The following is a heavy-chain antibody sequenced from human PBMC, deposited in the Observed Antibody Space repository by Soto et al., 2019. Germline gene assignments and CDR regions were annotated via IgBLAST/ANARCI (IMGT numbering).Heavy chain of an antibody. CDR2: LYWDDDK. CDR3: AQGCRGRTPFDY. D-gene: IGHD2-15*01. J-gene: IGHJ4*01. V-gene: IGHV2-5*02. Sequence: QITLKESGPTLVEPTQTLTLTCTFSGFSLSTYGVGVGWIRQPPGKALEWLALLYWDDDKRYSPSLKNRLTISNDASKNKVVLTMTNMDPVDTATYYCAQGCRGRTPFDYWGQGTLVTVAS. CDR1: GFSLSTYGVG.